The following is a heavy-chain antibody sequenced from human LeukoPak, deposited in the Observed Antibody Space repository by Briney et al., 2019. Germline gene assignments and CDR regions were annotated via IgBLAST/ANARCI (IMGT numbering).Heavy chain of an antibody. CDR3: AKRGDSGSYHYYYYGMDV. Sequence: GGSLRLSCAASGFTFSSYAMSWVRQAPGKGLEWVSAISGSGGSTYYADSVKGRFTISRDNSKNTLYLQMNSLRAEDTAVYYCAKRGDSGSYHYYYYGMDVWGQGATVTVSS. D-gene: IGHD1-26*01. V-gene: IGHV3-23*01. CDR2: ISGSGGST. CDR1: GFTFSSYA. J-gene: IGHJ6*02.